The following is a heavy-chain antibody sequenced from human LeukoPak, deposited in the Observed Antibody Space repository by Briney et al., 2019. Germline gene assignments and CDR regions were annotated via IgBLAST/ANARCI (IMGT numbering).Heavy chain of an antibody. J-gene: IGHJ1*01. D-gene: IGHD6-13*01. Sequence: AGGSLRLSCAASGFTFSSYSMNWVRQAPGKGLEWVSSISSSSKYIYYADSVKGRFTTSRDNAKNSLDLQMNSLRAEDTAVYYCATPAAGPRAEYSLYWGQGTLVTVSS. CDR1: GFTFSSYS. CDR2: ISSSSKYI. CDR3: ATPAAGPRAEYSLY. V-gene: IGHV3-21*01.